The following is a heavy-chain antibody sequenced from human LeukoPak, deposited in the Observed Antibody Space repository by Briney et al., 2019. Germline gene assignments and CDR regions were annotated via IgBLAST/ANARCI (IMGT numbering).Heavy chain of an antibody. V-gene: IGHV3-48*04. CDR1: GFTVNSYC. Sequence: PGGSLRLSCVASGFTVNSYCMNWVRQAPGKGLEWISYISPTSGTIFYADSVKGRFTISRDNAKNSLYLQMNSLRAEDTAVYYCARDAGYCSGGSCYYFDYWGQGTLVTVSS. J-gene: IGHJ4*02. CDR2: ISPTSGTI. CDR3: ARDAGYCSGGSCYYFDY. D-gene: IGHD2-15*01.